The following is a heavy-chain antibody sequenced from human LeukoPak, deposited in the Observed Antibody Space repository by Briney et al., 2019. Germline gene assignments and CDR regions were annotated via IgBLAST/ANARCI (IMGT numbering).Heavy chain of an antibody. CDR1: GFTFSRYG. J-gene: IGHJ5*02. CDR2: ISYDGSNK. D-gene: IGHD6-19*01. CDR3: ARGRAVAGSRGWFDP. V-gene: IGHV3-30*03. Sequence: GGSLRLSCAASGFTFSRYGMHWVRQAPGKGLEWVAVISYDGSNKYYADSVKGRFTISRDNSKNTLYLQMNSLRAEDTAVYYCARGRAVAGSRGWFDPWGQGTLVTVSS.